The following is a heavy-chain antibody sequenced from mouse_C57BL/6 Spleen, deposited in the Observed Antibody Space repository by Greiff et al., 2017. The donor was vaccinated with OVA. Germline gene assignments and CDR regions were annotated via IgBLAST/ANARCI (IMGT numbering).Heavy chain of an antibody. J-gene: IGHJ2*02. V-gene: IGHV1-76*01. D-gene: IGHD1-1*01. CDR3: DSYYYGSSPFDY. CDR1: GYTFTDYY. CDR2: IYPGSGNT. Sequence: QVQLKQSGAELVRPGASVKLSCKASGYTFTDYYINWVKQRPGQGLEWIARIYPGSGNTYYNEKFKGKATLTAEKSSSTAYMQLSSLTSEDSAVYIWDSYYYGSSPFDYWGQGTSLTVSS.